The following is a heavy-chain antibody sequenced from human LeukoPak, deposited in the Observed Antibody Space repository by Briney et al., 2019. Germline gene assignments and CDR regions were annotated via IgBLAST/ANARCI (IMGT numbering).Heavy chain of an antibody. V-gene: IGHV4-34*01. Sequence: SETLSLTXAVYGGSFSGYYWSWIRQPPGKGLEWSGEINHSGSTNYNPSLKSRVTISVDTSKNQFSLKLSSVTAADTAVYYCARDRSSSWMEWWFDPWGQGTLVTVSS. CDR1: GGSFSGYY. CDR2: INHSGST. D-gene: IGHD6-13*01. J-gene: IGHJ5*02. CDR3: ARDRSSSWMEWWFDP.